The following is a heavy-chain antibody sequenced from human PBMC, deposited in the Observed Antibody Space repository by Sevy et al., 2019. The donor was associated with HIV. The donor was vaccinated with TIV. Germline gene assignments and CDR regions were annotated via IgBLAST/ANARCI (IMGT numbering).Heavy chain of an antibody. V-gene: IGHV3-21*01. D-gene: IGHD3-16*01. CDR3: ARDGGNYFDY. Sequence: GGSLRLSCEASGFTFTSYSMNWVRQAPGKGLEWVSSISSYSYISYADSVKGRFTVSRDNAKNSLYLQRSSLRAEDMAVYYCARDGGNYFDYWGQGTLVTVSS. CDR2: ISSYSYI. J-gene: IGHJ4*02. CDR1: GFTFTSYS.